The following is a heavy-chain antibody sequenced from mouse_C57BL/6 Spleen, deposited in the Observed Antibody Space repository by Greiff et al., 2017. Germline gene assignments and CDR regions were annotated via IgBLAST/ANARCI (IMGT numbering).Heavy chain of an antibody. V-gene: IGHV1-55*01. CDR1: GYTFTSYW. CDR3: ARSGGDSSGYMYYFDY. Sequence: QVQLQQPGAELVKPGASVKMSCKASGYTFTSYWITWVKQRPGQGLEWIGDIYPGSGSTNYNEKFKSKATLTVDTSSSTAYMQLSSLTSEDSAVYYCARSGGDSSGYMYYFDYWGQGTTLTVSS. CDR2: IYPGSGST. D-gene: IGHD3-2*02. J-gene: IGHJ2*01.